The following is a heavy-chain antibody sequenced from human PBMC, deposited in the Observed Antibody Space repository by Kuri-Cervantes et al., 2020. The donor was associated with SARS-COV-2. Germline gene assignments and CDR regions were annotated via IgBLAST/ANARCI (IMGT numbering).Heavy chain of an antibody. CDR3: ARVKSVVIATFDY. Sequence: GGSLRLSCAASGFTFSSYAMHWVRQAPGKGLEWVAVISYDGSNKYYADSVKGRFTISRDNSKNTLYLQMNSLRAEDTAVYYCARVKSVVIATFDYWGQGTLVTVSS. CDR1: GFTFSSYA. J-gene: IGHJ4*02. V-gene: IGHV3-30-3*01. CDR2: ISYDGSNK. D-gene: IGHD2-21*01.